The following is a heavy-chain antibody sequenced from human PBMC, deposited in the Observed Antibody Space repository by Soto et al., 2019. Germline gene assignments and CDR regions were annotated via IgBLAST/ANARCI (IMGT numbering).Heavy chain of an antibody. CDR2: VNPNNGDT. J-gene: IGHJ4*02. CDR3: AKVSRKGSAIDFDY. CDR1: GYTFSNYD. V-gene: IGHV1-8*01. D-gene: IGHD3-10*01. Sequence: QVQLVQSGAELKKPGASVKVSCKASGYTFSNYDMNWVRQATGQGPEWIGWVNPNNGDTGYAQKFQGRATLTTDISTTTAYMELTSLRSEDTAIYSCAKVSRKGSAIDFDYWGQGTLITVSS.